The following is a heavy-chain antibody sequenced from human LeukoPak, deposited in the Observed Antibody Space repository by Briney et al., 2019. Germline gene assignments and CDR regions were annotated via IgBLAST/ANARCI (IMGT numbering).Heavy chain of an antibody. D-gene: IGHD4-17*01. CDR2: INHSGST. CDR1: GGSFSGYY. Sequence: KPSETLSLTCAVYGGSFSGYYWSWIRQPPGKGLEWIGEINHSGSTYYNPSLKSRVTISVDTSKNQFSLKLSSVTAADTAVYFCARDYGDHAFDCWGQGTLVTVSS. CDR3: ARDYGDHAFDC. V-gene: IGHV4-34*01. J-gene: IGHJ4*02.